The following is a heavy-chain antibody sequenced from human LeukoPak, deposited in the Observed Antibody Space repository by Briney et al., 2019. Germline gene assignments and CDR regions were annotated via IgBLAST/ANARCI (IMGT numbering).Heavy chain of an antibody. Sequence: ASVKVSCKASGYTFTSYAMNWVRQAPGQGLEWMGWINTNTGNPTYAQGFTGRFVFSLDTSVSTAYLQWSSLKASDTAMYYCARLPPVNGVDYWGQGTLVTVSS. V-gene: IGHV7-4-1*02. CDR1: GYTFTSYA. J-gene: IGHJ4*02. D-gene: IGHD2-8*01. CDR2: INTNTGNP. CDR3: ARLPPVNGVDY.